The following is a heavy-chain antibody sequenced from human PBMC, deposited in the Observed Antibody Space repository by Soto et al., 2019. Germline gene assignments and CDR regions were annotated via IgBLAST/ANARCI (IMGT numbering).Heavy chain of an antibody. Sequence: QVQLQESGPGLVKPSETLSLTCTVSGGSISSYYWSWIRQPPGKGLEWIGYIYYSGSTNYNPSLKSRVTTSVDTSKNQFSLKLSSVTAADTAVYYCARRGSGSSYFDYWGQGTLVTVSS. CDR1: GGSISSYY. J-gene: IGHJ4*02. V-gene: IGHV4-59*08. CDR3: ARRGSGSSYFDY. D-gene: IGHD3-10*01. CDR2: IYYSGST.